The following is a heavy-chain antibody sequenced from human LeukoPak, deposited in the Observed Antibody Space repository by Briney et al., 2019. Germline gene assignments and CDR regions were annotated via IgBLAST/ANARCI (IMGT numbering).Heavy chain of an antibody. D-gene: IGHD3-16*01. CDR1: GGSISSSNYY. J-gene: IGHJ3*02. CDR2: IYYSGST. V-gene: IGHV4-61*01. CDR3: ARDLIRDYAFDI. Sequence: SETLSLTCSVSGGSISSSNYYWSWIRQPPGKGLEWIGYIYYSGSTNYNPSLKSRVTISVDTSKNQFSLKLSSVTAADTAVYYCARDLIRDYAFDIWGQGTMVTVSS.